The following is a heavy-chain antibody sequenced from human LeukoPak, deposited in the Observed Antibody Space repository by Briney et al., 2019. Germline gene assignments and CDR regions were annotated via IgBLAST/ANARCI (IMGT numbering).Heavy chain of an antibody. D-gene: IGHD3-3*01. CDR2: INHSGST. Sequence: PSETLSLTCAVYGGSFSGYYWSWIRHPPGKGLEWIGEINHSGSTNYNPSLKSRVTISVDTSKNQFSLKLSSVTAADTAVYYCARGVVYDFWGQGTLVTVSS. J-gene: IGHJ4*02. CDR1: GGSFSGYY. V-gene: IGHV4-34*01. CDR3: ARGVVYDF.